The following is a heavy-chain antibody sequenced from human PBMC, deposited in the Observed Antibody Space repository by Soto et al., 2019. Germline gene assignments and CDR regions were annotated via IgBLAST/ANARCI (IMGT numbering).Heavy chain of an antibody. CDR2: ISSSSSTI. J-gene: IGHJ6*02. Sequence: GGSLRLSCAASGFTFSSYSMNWVRQAPGKGLEWVSYISSSSSTIYYADSVKGRSTISRDNAKNSLYLQMNSLRAEDTAVYYCARDVWVRGVITYYYGMDVWGQGTTVTVSS. V-gene: IGHV3-48*01. CDR3: ARDVWVRGVITYYYGMDV. CDR1: GFTFSSYS. D-gene: IGHD3-10*01.